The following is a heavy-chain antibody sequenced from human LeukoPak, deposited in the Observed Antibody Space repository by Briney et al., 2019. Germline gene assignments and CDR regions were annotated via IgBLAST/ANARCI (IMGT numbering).Heavy chain of an antibody. CDR1: GFRFNTYW. J-gene: IGHJ3*02. Sequence: GGSLRLSCAASGFRFNTYWMSWVRQAPGKGLEWVANIKQDGNEKYYADSVKGRFTISRDNGKNSLDLQMNSLRADDTAVYYCARDQNTYNSRNRMSSFDIWGQGTMVTVS. V-gene: IGHV3-7*01. D-gene: IGHD1-14*01. CDR2: IKQDGNEK. CDR3: ARDQNTYNSRNRMSSFDI.